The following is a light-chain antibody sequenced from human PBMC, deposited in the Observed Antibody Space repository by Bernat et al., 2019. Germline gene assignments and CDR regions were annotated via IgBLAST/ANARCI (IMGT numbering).Light chain of an antibody. Sequence: EIVMTQSPATLSVSPGERATISCRASQSVSSNLAWYQQKTGQAPRLLIHGASTRATGIPARFSGSGSGTEFTLTISSLQSEDFAVYYCQQYNNWPPWTFGQGTKVEIK. CDR1: QSVSSN. V-gene: IGKV3-15*01. CDR3: QQYNNWPPWT. CDR2: GAS. J-gene: IGKJ1*01.